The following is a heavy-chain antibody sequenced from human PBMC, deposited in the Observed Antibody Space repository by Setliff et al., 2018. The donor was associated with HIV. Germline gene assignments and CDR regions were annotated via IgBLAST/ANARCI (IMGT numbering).Heavy chain of an antibody. J-gene: IGHJ4*02. V-gene: IGHV4-59*08. Sequence: SETLSLTCSVSGGSISNHYWSWIRQPPGKGLEWIGYIYYSGSTNYNPSLKSRVTLSADPSKNQFSLKLSSVSATDTAIYYCARHGLTMKHGIPAPILYFFDSWGQGMLVTVSS. CDR1: GGSISNHY. CDR2: IYYSGST. D-gene: IGHD3-22*01. CDR3: ARHGLTMKHGIPAPILYFFDS.